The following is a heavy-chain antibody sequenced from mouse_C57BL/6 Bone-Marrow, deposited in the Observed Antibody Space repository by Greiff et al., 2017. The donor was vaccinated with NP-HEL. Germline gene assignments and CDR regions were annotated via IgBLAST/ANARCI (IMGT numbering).Heavy chain of an antibody. CDR3: ARQVTTVVATYYAMDY. CDR1: GYTFTDYN. Sequence: VQLQQSGPELVKPGASVKIPCKASGYTFTDYNMDWVKQSHGKSLEWIGDINPNNGGTIYNQKFKGKATLTVDKSSSTAYMELRSLTSEDTAVYYCARQVTTVVATYYAMDYWGQGTSVTVSS. CDR2: INPNNGGT. D-gene: IGHD1-1*01. J-gene: IGHJ4*01. V-gene: IGHV1-18*01.